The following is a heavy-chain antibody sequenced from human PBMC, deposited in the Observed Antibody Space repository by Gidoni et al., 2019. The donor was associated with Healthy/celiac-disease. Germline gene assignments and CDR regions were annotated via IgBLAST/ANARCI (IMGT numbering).Heavy chain of an antibody. CDR2: IYSGGGP. V-gene: IGHV3-53*02. CDR1: GLTVRSNY. D-gene: IGHD6-13*01. J-gene: IGHJ6*02. CDR3: ARLSSSCSYGMDV. Sequence: EAQLVETGGGWIQTGGWLRLACAAEGLTVRSNYMSWVRQAPGKGLEWVSVIYSGGGPYYSYSVQARFTISRDNSKITLYLQMNSLRAADTAVYYCARLSSSCSYGMDVWGQGTTVTVSS.